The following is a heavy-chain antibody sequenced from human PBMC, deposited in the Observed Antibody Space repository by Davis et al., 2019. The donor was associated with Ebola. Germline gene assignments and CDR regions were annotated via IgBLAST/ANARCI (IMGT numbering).Heavy chain of an antibody. CDR3: ARGYGDHGGVNNYYYYYMDV. J-gene: IGHJ6*03. V-gene: IGHV3-48*02. D-gene: IGHD2-21*02. CDR2: ISSSSSTI. Sequence: GGSLRLSCAASGFTFSSYSMNWVRQAPGKGLEWVSYISSSSSTIYYAESVKGRFTISRDNAKNSLYLQMNSLRDEDTAVYYCARGYGDHGGVNNYYYYYMDVWGKGTTVTVPS. CDR1: GFTFSSYS.